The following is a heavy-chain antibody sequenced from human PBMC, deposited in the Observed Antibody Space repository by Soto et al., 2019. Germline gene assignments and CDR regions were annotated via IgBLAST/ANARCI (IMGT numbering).Heavy chain of an antibody. CDR3: ARDNGYSYGYTLDH. D-gene: IGHD5-18*01. CDR1: GGSISSGGYS. Sequence: PSETLSLTCAVSGGSISSGGYSWSWIRQPPGKGLEWIGYIYHSGSTYYNPSLKSRVTISVDTSKNQFSLKLSSVTAADTAVYYCARDNGYSYGYTLDHWGQGTLVTVS. V-gene: IGHV4-30-2*01. CDR2: IYHSGST. J-gene: IGHJ4*02.